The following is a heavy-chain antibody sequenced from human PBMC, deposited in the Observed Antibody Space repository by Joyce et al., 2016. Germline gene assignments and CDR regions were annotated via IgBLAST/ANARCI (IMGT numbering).Heavy chain of an antibody. CDR2: MSYDGSHQ. V-gene: IGHV3-30*03. D-gene: IGHD2-2*02. CDR3: TRSSRTGYTAGWPDFDY. Sequence: QVPLLESGGGVAQPGRSLRLSCAASEFAFSSHAMHWVRQAPGKGLEWVAVMSYDGSHQYYADSVRGRFTISRDNSQNTLYRQMNSLRVEDTAVYYCTRSSRTGYTAGWPDFDYWGQGTLVTVSS. J-gene: IGHJ4*02. CDR1: EFAFSSHA.